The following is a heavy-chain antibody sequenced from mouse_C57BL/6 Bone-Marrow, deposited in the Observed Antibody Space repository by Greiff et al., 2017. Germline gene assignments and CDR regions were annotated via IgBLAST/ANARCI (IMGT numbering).Heavy chain of an antibody. CDR1: GYTFTDYE. V-gene: IGHV1-15*01. J-gene: IGHJ4*01. CDR3: TIYDYYAMDY. Sequence: QVQLQQSGAELVRPGASVTLSCKASGYTFTDYEMHWVKQTPVHGLEWIGAIDPETGGTAYNQKFKGKAILTADKSSSTAYMALRSLTSEASAVYYCTIYDYYAMDYWGQGTSVTVSS. CDR2: IDPETGGT. D-gene: IGHD2-3*01.